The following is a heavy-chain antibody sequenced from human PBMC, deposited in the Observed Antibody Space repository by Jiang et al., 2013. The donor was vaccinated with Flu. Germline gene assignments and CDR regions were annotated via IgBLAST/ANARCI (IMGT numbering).Heavy chain of an antibody. CDR1: GGSFSGYY. CDR2: INHSGST. J-gene: IGHJ4*02. CDR3: ARRREYSGYGPDY. D-gene: IGHD5-12*01. V-gene: IGHV4-34*01. Sequence: LLKPSETLSLTCAVYGGSFSGYYWSWIRQPPGKGLEWIGEINHSGSTNYNPSLKSRVTISVDTSKNQFSLKLSSVTAADTAVYYCARRREYSGYGPDYWGQGTLVTVSS.